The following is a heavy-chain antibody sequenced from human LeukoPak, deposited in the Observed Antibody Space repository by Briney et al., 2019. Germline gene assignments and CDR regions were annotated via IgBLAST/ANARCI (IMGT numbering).Heavy chain of an antibody. J-gene: IGHJ4*02. Sequence: SETLSLTCTVSGGSISSYYWSWLRQPPGKGLEWIGYIYYSGSTNYNPSLTSRVTISVDTSKNQFSLKLSSVTAADTAVYYCARGYSSSWSVYWGQGTLVTVSS. D-gene: IGHD6-13*01. V-gene: IGHV4-59*01. CDR3: ARGYSSSWSVY. CDR2: IYYSGST. CDR1: GGSISSYY.